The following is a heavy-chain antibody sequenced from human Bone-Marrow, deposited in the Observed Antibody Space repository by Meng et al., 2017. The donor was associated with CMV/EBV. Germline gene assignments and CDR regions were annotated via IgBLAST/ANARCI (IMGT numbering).Heavy chain of an antibody. V-gene: IGHV3-33*01. CDR2: TWYDGGNK. CDR1: GFTFNNYG. J-gene: IGHJ4*02. D-gene: IGHD3-16*01. CDR3: TRLGGGWSHDY. Sequence: SCESSGFTFNNYGMNWVRQAPGKGLEWVAVTWYDGGNKYYADSVKGRFTVSKDNSKSTVYLKMNSLRVEDTAVYYCTRLGGGWSHDYWGQGTLVTVSS.